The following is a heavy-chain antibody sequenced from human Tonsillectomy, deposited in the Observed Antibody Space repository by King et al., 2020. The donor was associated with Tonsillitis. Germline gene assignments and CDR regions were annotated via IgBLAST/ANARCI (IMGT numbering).Heavy chain of an antibody. J-gene: IGHJ6*03. D-gene: IGHD5-12*01. CDR2: FYTSGNT. V-gene: IGHV4-4*07. CDR3: ARIYSAYDSYFYYYMDV. CDR1: GGSISSYY. Sequence: VQLQESGPGLVKPSETLSLTCTVSGGSISSYYWSWIRQPAGKGLEWIGRFYTSGNTNYNPSLKSRVNMTVDTSKNQFSLRLSSVTAADTAVYYCARIYSAYDSYFYYYMDVWGKGTTVTVSS.